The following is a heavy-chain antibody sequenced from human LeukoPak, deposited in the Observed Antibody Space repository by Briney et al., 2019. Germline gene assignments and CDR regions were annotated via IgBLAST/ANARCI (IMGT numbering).Heavy chain of an antibody. CDR2: ISSSSVTI. CDR3: ARGGLSSAASFDY. J-gene: IGHJ4*02. CDR1: GFTFSTYS. Sequence: PGGSLRLSCAASGFTFSTYSMNWVRQAPGKGLEWVSYISSSSVTIYYADSVEGRFTISRDNAKNSLYLQMNSLRAEDTAVYYCARGGLSSAASFDYWGQGTLVTVSS. V-gene: IGHV3-48*01. D-gene: IGHD6-19*01.